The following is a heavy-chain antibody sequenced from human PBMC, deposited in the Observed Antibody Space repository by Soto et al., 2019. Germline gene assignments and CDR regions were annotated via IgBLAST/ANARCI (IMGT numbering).Heavy chain of an antibody. CDR2: ISYDGSTI. J-gene: IGHJ4*02. D-gene: IGHD5-12*01. CDR1: GFTFSSYA. V-gene: IGHV3-30*18. CDR3: AKGPWHLAHGHYFDY. Sequence: QVQVVESGGGVVQPGRSLRLSCAASGFTFSSYAMHWVRQAPGKGLEWVAGISYDGSTIYYVDSVKGRFTVSRDNSKITLYLHMNSLRSEDTAVYSCAKGPWHLAHGHYFDYWGQGTLVTVSS.